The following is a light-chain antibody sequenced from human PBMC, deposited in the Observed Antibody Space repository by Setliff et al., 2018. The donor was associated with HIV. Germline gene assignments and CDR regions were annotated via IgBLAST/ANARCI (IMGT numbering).Light chain of an antibody. CDR1: QSISTW. Sequence: DSQMTQSPSTLSASVGDRVTITCRASQSISTWLAWYQQKPGKAPKLLIYKASSLESGVPSRFSGSGSGTELTLTISSLQPDDFATYYCQQYNSYPLTFGGGTKVDIK. CDR2: KAS. V-gene: IGKV1-5*03. CDR3: QQYNSYPLT. J-gene: IGKJ4*01.